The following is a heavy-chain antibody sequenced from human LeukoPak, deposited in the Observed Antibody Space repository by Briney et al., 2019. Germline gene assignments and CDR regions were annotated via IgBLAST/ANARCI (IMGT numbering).Heavy chain of an antibody. J-gene: IGHJ6*02. CDR2: IYYSGST. V-gene: IGHV4-59*12. CDR3: ARGGVVPAADYYYYYGMDV. D-gene: IGHD2-2*01. Sequence: EPSETLSLTCTVSGGSISSYYWGWIRQPPGKGLEWIGYIYYSGSTNYNPSLKSRVTISVDTSKNQFSLKLSSVTAADTAVYYCARGGVVPAADYYYYYGMDVWGQGTTVTVSS. CDR1: GGSISSYY.